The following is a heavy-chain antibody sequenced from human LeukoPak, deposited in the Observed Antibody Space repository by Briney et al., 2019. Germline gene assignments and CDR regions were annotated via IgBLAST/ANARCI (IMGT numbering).Heavy chain of an antibody. D-gene: IGHD6-13*01. V-gene: IGHV1-18*01. J-gene: IGHJ4*02. CDR3: ARDDSIAAAGTWFDY. CDR2: IIAYSGNT. Sequence: ASVTVSCKASGYTFTNYNISWVRQAPGQGLEWMGWIIAYSGNTNYAQKFQGRVTMTTDTSTSTAYMELRSLRSDDTAVYYCARDDSIAAAGTWFDYWGQGTLVTVSS. CDR1: GYTFTNYN.